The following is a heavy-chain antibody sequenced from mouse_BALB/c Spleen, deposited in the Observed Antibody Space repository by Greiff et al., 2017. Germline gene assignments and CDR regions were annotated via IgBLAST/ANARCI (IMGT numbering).Heavy chain of an antibody. J-gene: IGHJ2*01. Sequence: QVQLKQSGAELAKPGASVKMSCKASGYTFTSYWMHWVKQRPGQGLEWIGYINPSTGYTEYNQKFKDKATLTADKSSSTAYMQLSSLTSEDSAVYYCARKDSSGTADYWGQGTTLTVSS. CDR1: GYTFTSYW. V-gene: IGHV1-7*01. D-gene: IGHD3-2*01. CDR2: INPSTGYT. CDR3: ARKDSSGTADY.